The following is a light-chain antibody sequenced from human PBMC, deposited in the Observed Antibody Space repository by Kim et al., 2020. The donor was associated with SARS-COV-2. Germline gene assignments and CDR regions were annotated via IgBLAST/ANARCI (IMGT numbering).Light chain of an antibody. V-gene: IGKV3-20*01. J-gene: IGKJ1*01. CDR1: QSVSSRF. Sequence: EIVLTQSPDSLSLSPGERATLSCRASQSVSSRFLAWYQRKPGQAPRLLIYEATSRATGIPDRFGGSGSGADFTLTVSGLEPEDSAVYYCQQYGSNPTFGQGTKVDIK. CDR3: QQYGSNPT. CDR2: EAT.